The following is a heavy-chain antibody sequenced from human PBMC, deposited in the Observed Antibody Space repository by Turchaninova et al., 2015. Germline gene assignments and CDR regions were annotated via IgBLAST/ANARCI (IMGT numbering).Heavy chain of an antibody. CDR3: TTGLVAATTLAPFDY. CDR1: GFAFSKAW. J-gene: IGHJ4*02. Sequence: EVQPVESGGGLGKHGGSIRCSFAASGFAFSKAWMSWVRRAPGKGLEWVGRMKSKTDGGTTDYAAPVKGRFTISRDDSKNTLSLQMNSLKTGDTAVYYCTTGLVAATTLAPFDYWGQGTLVTVSS. V-gene: IGHV3-15*01. D-gene: IGHD1-26*01. CDR2: MKSKTDGGTT.